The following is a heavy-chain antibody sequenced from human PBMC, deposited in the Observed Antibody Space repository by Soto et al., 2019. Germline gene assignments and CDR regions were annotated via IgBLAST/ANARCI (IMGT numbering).Heavy chain of an antibody. CDR1: GGSISSGAYY. Sequence: SPAGPVTGGSISSGAYYGSGIRQPPGKGLEWIGYIYYSGSTYYNPSLKSRVTISVDTSKNQFSLKLSSVTAADTAVYYCARDKRSSWGLNYYYGMDVWGQGTTVTVSS. CDR3: ARDKRSSWGLNYYYGMDV. D-gene: IGHD6-6*01. J-gene: IGHJ6*02. CDR2: IYYSGST. V-gene: IGHV4-30-4*01.